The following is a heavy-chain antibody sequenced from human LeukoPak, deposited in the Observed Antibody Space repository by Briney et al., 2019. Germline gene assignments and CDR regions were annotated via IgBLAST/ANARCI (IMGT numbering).Heavy chain of an antibody. J-gene: IGHJ6*03. CDR1: GFTFSSYS. CDR3: ARALNSEYGDYEPYYYYYMDV. Sequence: GGSLRLSCAASGFTFSSYSMNWVRQAPGKGLDWVSSISSSSSYIYYADSVKGRFTISRDNAKNSLYLQMNSLRAEDTAVYYCARALNSEYGDYEPYYYYYMDVWGKGTTVTVSS. CDR2: ISSSSSYI. D-gene: IGHD4-17*01. V-gene: IGHV3-21*06.